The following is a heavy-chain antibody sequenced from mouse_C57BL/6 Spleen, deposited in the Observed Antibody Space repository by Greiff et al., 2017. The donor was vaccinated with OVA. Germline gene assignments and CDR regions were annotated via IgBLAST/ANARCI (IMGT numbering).Heavy chain of an antibody. CDR1: GYTFTDYY. J-gene: IGHJ1*03. D-gene: IGHD2-1*01. V-gene: IGHV1-26*01. CDR3: ARRPTYGNYDWYFDV. CDR2: INPNNGGT. Sequence: VQLQQSGPELVKPGASVKISCKASGYTFTDYYMNWVKQSHGKSLEWIGDINPNNGGTSYNQKFKGKATLTVDKSSSTAYMELRSLTSEDSAVYYCARRPTYGNYDWYFDVWGTGTTVTVSS.